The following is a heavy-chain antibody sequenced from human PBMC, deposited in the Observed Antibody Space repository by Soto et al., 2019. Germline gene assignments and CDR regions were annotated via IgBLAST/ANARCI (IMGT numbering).Heavy chain of an antibody. CDR1: GFTFSNAW. J-gene: IGHJ6*02. Sequence: PGGSLRLSCAASGFTFSNAWMNWVRQAPGKGLEWVGRIKSKTDGGTTDYAAPVKGRFTISRDDSKNTLYLQMNSLKTEDTAMYYCTTGVLRYFDWLLSYYYGMDVWGQGTTVTVSS. CDR2: IKSKTDGGTT. D-gene: IGHD3-9*01. V-gene: IGHV3-15*07. CDR3: TTGVLRYFDWLLSYYYGMDV.